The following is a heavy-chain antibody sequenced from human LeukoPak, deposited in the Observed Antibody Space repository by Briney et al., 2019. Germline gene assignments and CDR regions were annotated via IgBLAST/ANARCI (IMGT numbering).Heavy chain of an antibody. V-gene: IGHV4-31*03. CDR3: AREDSTTSWPYYYYGMDV. D-gene: IGHD2/OR15-2a*01. CDR1: GGSISSGGYY. CDR2: IYYSGST. J-gene: IGHJ6*02. Sequence: PSETLSLTCTVSGGSISSGGYYWSWIRQHPGKGLEWIGYIYYSGSTYYNPSLKSRVTISVDTSKNQFSLKLSSVTAADTAVYYCAREDSTTSWPYYYYGMDVWGQGTTVTVSS.